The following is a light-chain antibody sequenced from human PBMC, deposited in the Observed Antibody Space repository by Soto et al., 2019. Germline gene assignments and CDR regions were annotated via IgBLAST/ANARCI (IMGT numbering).Light chain of an antibody. Sequence: DIQMTQSPSSLSASVGDRFTITCRASQSISSYLNWYQHKPGKAPNLLIYAASSLQSGVPSRLSGSGSGTDFTLTISSLQPEDFATYYCQQSYSTLTFGGGTKVDIK. CDR2: AAS. V-gene: IGKV1-39*01. CDR3: QQSYSTLT. CDR1: QSISSY. J-gene: IGKJ4*01.